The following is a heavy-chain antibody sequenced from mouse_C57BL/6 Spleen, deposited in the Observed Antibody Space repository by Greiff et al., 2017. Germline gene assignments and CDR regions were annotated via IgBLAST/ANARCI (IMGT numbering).Heavy chain of an antibody. D-gene: IGHD4-1*01. Sequence: EVKVVESEGGLVQPGGSMKLSCTASGFTFSDYYMAWVRQVPGKGLEWVANINYDGSSTYYLHSLKSRFIISRDNAKNILYLQMSSVESEDTYTYDSARNWDYDYYAMDYWGQGTSVTVSS. CDR1: GFTFSDYY. J-gene: IGHJ4*01. CDR2: INYDGSST. V-gene: IGHV5-16*01. CDR3: ARNWDYDYYAMDY.